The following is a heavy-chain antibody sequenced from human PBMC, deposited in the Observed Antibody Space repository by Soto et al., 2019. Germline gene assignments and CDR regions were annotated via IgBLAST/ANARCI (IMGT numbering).Heavy chain of an antibody. Sequence: ASVKVSCKASGYTFTYCSLHWLQQAPGQGLERMRWITVYNGNTNYAKKFQGRVTITRDMSLSTAYMELSSLRSEDTAVYYCAAGPSGYYYYGMDVWGQGTTVTVSS. CDR3: AAGPSGYYYYGMDV. D-gene: IGHD3-3*01. CDR2: ITVYNGNT. J-gene: IGHJ6*02. V-gene: IGHV1-45*02. CDR1: GYTFTYCS.